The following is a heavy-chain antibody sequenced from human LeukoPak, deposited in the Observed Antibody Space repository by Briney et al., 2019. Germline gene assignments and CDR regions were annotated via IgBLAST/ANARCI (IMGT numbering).Heavy chain of an antibody. CDR3: ARCRYDFWSGYYPRAYFDY. CDR2: IYYSGST. V-gene: IGHV4-31*03. CDR1: GGSISSGGYC. J-gene: IGHJ4*02. D-gene: IGHD3-3*01. Sequence: SQTLSLTCTVSGGSISSGGYCWSWIRQHPGKGLEWIGYIYYSGSTYYNPSLKSRVTISVDTSKNQFSLKLSSVTAADTAVYYCARCRYDFWSGYYPRAYFDYWGQGTLVTVSS.